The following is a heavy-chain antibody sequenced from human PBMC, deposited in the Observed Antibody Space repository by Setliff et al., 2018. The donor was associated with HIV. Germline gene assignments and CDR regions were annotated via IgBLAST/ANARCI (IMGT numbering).Heavy chain of an antibody. CDR2: IYTRGST. D-gene: IGHD3-16*02. Sequence: SETLSLTCTVSGGSVSSFYWSWIRQPAEKGLEWIGRIYTRGSTNSNPSLKGRVTMSVDTSKNQFSLKLSSVTAADTAVYYCARHEGRSYYDYVWGSSRPVDAFDIWGQGTMVTVSS. V-gene: IGHV4-4*07. CDR1: GGSVSSFY. CDR3: ARHEGRSYYDYVWGSSRPVDAFDI. J-gene: IGHJ3*02.